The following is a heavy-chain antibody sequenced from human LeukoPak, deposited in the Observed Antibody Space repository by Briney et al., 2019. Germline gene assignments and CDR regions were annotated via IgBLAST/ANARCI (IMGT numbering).Heavy chain of an antibody. CDR1: GFTFSSYA. CDR2: IRGSGEST. V-gene: IGHV3-23*01. D-gene: IGHD4-17*01. J-gene: IGHJ3*02. CDR3: AKDRRTGDDYGDWEAFDI. Sequence: GGSLRLSCAASGFTFSSYAMSWVRQAPGKGLEWVSVIRGSGESTYYADSVKGRFTISRDNSKHTLYLQMNSLRAVDTAVYCCAKDRRTGDDYGDWEAFDIWGQGTMVTVSS.